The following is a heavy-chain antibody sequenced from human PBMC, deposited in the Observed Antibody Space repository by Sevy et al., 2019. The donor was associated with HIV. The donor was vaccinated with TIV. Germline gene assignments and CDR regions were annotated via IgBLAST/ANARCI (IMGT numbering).Heavy chain of an antibody. CDR3: ATTSYSRPRLDWFDP. J-gene: IGHJ5*02. Sequence: ASVKVSCKVSGYTLTELSMHWVRQASGKGLEWMGGFDPEDGETIYAQKFQGRVTMTEDTSTDTAYMELSSLRSEDTAVYYCATTSYSRPRLDWFDPWGQGTLVTVSS. CDR2: FDPEDGET. V-gene: IGHV1-24*01. CDR1: GYTLTELS. D-gene: IGHD6-13*01.